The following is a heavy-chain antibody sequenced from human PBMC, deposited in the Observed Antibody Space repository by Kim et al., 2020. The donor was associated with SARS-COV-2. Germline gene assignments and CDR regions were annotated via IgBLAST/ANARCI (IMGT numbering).Heavy chain of an antibody. J-gene: IGHJ4*02. CDR2: IDPSDSYT. CDR3: ATTTPVYDILTGYSPLDY. Sequence: GESLKISCKGSGYSFTSYWISWVRQMPGKGLEWMGRIDPSDSYTNYSPSFQGHVTISADKSISTAYLQWSSLKASDTAMYYCATTTPVYDILTGYSPLDYWGQGTLVTVSS. CDR1: GYSFTSYW. D-gene: IGHD3-9*01. V-gene: IGHV5-10-1*01.